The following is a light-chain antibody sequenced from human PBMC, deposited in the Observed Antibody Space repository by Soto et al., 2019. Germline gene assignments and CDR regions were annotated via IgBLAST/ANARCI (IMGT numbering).Light chain of an antibody. CDR2: LGS. CDR1: QSLLHSNGYNY. Sequence: DIVMTQSPLSLPVTPGEPASISCRSSQSLLHSNGYNYLDWYLQKPGQSPQLLIYLGSNRASGGPDRFSGSGSGTDFTLKISRVEAEDVGVYYCMQALQTPLTFGGGTKVDIK. J-gene: IGKJ4*01. CDR3: MQALQTPLT. V-gene: IGKV2-28*01.